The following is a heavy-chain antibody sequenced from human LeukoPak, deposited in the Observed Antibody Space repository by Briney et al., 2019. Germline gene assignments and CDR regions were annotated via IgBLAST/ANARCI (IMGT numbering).Heavy chain of an antibody. V-gene: IGHV3-30*02. CDR2: IWYDGSNK. J-gene: IGHJ3*02. D-gene: IGHD1-26*01. Sequence: GGSLRLSCAASGFTFSSYGMHWVRQAPGKGLEWVAVIWYDGSNKYYADSVKGRFTISRDNSKNTLYLQMNSLRAEDTALYYCAKDNVGGSYFLRAFGAFDNWGQGTMVTVSS. CDR3: AKDNVGGSYFLRAFGAFDN. CDR1: GFTFSSYG.